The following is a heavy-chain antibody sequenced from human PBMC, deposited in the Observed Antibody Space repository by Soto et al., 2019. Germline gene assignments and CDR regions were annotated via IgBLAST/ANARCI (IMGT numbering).Heavy chain of an antibody. Sequence: QVQLQESGPGLVKPSQTLSLTCTVSGGSISSGGYYWSWIRQHPGKGLEWIGYIYYSGSTYYNPSRKSRVTISVDTSKNQCSLKLSSVTAADTAVYYCAREMVRGVKAFDPWGQGTLVTVSS. V-gene: IGHV4-31*03. D-gene: IGHD3-10*01. CDR1: GGSISSGGYY. CDR2: IYYSGST. J-gene: IGHJ5*02. CDR3: AREMVRGVKAFDP.